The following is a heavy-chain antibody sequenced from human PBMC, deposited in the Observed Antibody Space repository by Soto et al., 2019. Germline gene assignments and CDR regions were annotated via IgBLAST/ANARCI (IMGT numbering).Heavy chain of an antibody. CDR2: IYYDGSNK. J-gene: IGHJ4*02. CDR3: ARPYCTNGVCYYYFDY. Sequence: GGSLRLSCAASGFTFSSYAMHWVRQAPGKGLEWVAVIYYDGSNKYYIDSVKGRFTISRDNSKNTLYLQMNSLRAEDTAVYYCARPYCTNGVCYYYFDYWGQGTLVTV. V-gene: IGHV3-33*01. CDR1: GFTFSSYA. D-gene: IGHD2-8*01.